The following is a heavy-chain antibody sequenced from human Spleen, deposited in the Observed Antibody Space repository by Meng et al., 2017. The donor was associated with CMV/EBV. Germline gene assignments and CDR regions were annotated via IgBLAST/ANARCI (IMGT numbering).Heavy chain of an antibody. V-gene: IGHV1-46*01. J-gene: IGHJ6*02. CDR3: AAASDSGYDIYYYYGMDV. CDR1: GYTFTSYY. D-gene: IGHD5-12*01. Sequence: ASVKVSCKASGYTFTSYYMHWVRQAPGQGLEWMGIINPSGGSTSYAQKFQGRVTMTRDTSTSTVYMELSSLRSEDTAVYYCAAASDSGYDIYYYYGMDVWGQGTTVTVSS. CDR2: INPSGGST.